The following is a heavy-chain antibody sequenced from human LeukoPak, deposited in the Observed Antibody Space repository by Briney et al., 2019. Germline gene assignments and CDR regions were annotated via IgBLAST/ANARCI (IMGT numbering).Heavy chain of an antibody. CDR1: GGSIGSYY. J-gene: IGHJ5*02. Sequence: PSETLSLTCVVSGGSIGSYYWSWIRQPPGKGLEWIGYINDSRTTNYNPSLKSRVSMSVDTAKNQFSLKQSSVTAADTAVYYCARGTMRVGPWGQGTQVPVTS. V-gene: IGHV4-59*01. D-gene: IGHD3-22*01. CDR3: ARGTMRVGP. CDR2: INDSRTT.